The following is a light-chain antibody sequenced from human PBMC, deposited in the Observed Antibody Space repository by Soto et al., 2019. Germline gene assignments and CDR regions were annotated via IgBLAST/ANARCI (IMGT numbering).Light chain of an antibody. CDR3: QQRSNWPH. V-gene: IGKV3D-20*02. J-gene: IGKJ5*01. CDR1: QSVSSSY. CDR2: DPS. Sequence: IVVTQSPATPSVSPGERVTFSCKASQSVSSSYLAFCQQKPGQAARLLIYDPSNRATGIPARFSGSGSGTDFSLTISRLEPEDFAVYYCQQRSNWPHFGQGTRLEIK.